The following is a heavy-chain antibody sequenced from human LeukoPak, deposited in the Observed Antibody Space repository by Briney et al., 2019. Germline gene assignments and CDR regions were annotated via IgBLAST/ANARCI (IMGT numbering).Heavy chain of an antibody. V-gene: IGHV1-8*03. CDR2: MNPNSGNT. CDR3: AKDVLRFLDPIGYFDY. CDR1: GYTFTSYD. Sequence: GASVKVSCKASGYTFTSYDINWVRQATGQGLEWMGWMNPNSGNTGYAQKFQGRVTITRNTSISTAYMELSSLRGEDTAVYYCAKDVLRFLDPIGYFDYWGQGTLVTISS. D-gene: IGHD3-3*01. J-gene: IGHJ4*02.